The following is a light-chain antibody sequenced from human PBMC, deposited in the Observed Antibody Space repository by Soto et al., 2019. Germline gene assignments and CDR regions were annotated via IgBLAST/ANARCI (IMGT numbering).Light chain of an antibody. CDR1: SSDVGGYNY. CDR2: EVS. J-gene: IGLJ1*01. CDR3: SSYAGSNTPYV. V-gene: IGLV2-8*01. Sequence: QCVLTQPPSASGSPGQSVAISCTGTSSDVGGYNYVSWYQQHPGKAPKLMIYEVSKRPSGVPDRFSGSKSGSTASLTVSGLQAEDEADYYCSSYAGSNTPYVFGTGTKVTVL.